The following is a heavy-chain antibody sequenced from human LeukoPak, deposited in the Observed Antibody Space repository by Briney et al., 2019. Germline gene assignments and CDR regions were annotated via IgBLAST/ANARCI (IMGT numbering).Heavy chain of an antibody. V-gene: IGHV1-8*03. D-gene: IGHD3-22*01. CDR2: MNPNSGNT. Sequence: ASVKVSCKASGGIFSSYDINWVRQATGQGLEWMGWMNPNSGNTGYAQKFQGRVTITRNISISTVYMEVSSLRSEDTAVYYCARDRLPFYYDSSGYDACDIWGQGTMVTVSS. J-gene: IGHJ3*02. CDR1: GGIFSSYD. CDR3: ARDRLPFYYDSSGYDACDI.